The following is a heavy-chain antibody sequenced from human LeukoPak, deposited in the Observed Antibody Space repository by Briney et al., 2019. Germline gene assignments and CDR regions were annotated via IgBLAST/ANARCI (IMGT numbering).Heavy chain of an antibody. D-gene: IGHD3-3*01. CDR2: VYYSGSS. CDR3: ARVKVLRFLEWFLDF. V-gene: IGHV4-31*03. CDR1: GSSVSSDEYY. J-gene: IGHJ4*02. Sequence: SETLSLTCTVSGSSVSSDEYYWSWVRQHPGKGLEWIGYVYYSGSSYYIPSLESRVTMSVEVSKNQFSLELRSVSAADTAVYYCARVKVLRFLEWFLDFWGQGALVTVSS.